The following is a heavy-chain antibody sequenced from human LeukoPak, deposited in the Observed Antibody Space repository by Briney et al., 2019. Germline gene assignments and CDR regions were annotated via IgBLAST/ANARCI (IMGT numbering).Heavy chain of an antibody. Sequence: GGSLRLACAVSGFTFSNYGMSWVRQAPGKGLEWVSVISSSGDSTYYADSVKGRFTISRDNSKNTLYLQMNGLRAEDTAIYYCAKGGGSYGVDYWGQGTLVTVSS. D-gene: IGHD1-26*01. CDR3: AKGGGSYGVDY. J-gene: IGHJ4*02. CDR1: GFTFSNYG. V-gene: IGHV3-23*01. CDR2: ISSSGDST.